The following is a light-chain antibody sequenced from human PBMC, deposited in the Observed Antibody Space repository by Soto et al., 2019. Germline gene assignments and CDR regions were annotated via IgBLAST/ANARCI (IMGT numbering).Light chain of an antibody. V-gene: IGKV1-5*01. CDR3: QQFHSFSRT. CDR2: DAS. J-gene: IGKJ1*01. CDR1: QNINSW. Sequence: DIQMTQSPSTLSASVGDRVTITCRASQNINSWLAWYQQKPGKAPNLLIYDASTLESGVPSRFSGSGSGTEFTLTISSLQPEDFATYYGQQFHSFSRTFGKGTKVEVK.